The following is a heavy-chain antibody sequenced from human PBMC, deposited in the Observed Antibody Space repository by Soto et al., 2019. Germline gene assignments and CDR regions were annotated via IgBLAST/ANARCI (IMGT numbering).Heavy chain of an antibody. CDR3: ARDRVAVAGTAFDI. Sequence: PSETLSLTCTVSGGSISSYYWSWIRQPPGKGLEWIGYIYYSGSTNYNPSLKSRVTISVDASKNQFSLKLGSVTAADTAVYYCARDRVAVAGTAFDIWGQGTMVTVSS. J-gene: IGHJ3*02. CDR2: IYYSGST. D-gene: IGHD6-19*01. CDR1: GGSISSYY. V-gene: IGHV4-59*01.